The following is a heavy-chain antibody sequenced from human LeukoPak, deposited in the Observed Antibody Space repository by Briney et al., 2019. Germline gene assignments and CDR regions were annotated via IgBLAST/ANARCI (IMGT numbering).Heavy chain of an antibody. J-gene: IGHJ3*02. D-gene: IGHD3-10*01. CDR1: GFTFSTYA. Sequence: GGSLRLSCAASGFTFSTYAMSWVRQAPGKGLEWVSAISDSGISTYYADSVRGRFIISRENAKNSFYLQLNSLRVGDTAVYYCAREGSGEFADIWGQGTLVTVSS. V-gene: IGHV3-23*01. CDR3: AREGSGEFADI. CDR2: ISDSGIST.